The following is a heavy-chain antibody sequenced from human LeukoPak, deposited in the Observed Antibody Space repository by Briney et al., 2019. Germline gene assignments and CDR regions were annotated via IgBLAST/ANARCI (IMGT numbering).Heavy chain of an antibody. D-gene: IGHD6-13*01. CDR3: ARFHTSSWFFDS. V-gene: IGHV4-59*01. CDR1: GGSISSYY. CDR2: IYYSGST. Sequence: SETLSLTCTVSGGSISSYYWSWIRQPPGKGLEWIGYIYYSGSTNYNPSLKSRVTISVDTSKKQFSLKLSSVTAADTAVYYCARFHTSSWFFDSWGQGILATVSS. J-gene: IGHJ4*02.